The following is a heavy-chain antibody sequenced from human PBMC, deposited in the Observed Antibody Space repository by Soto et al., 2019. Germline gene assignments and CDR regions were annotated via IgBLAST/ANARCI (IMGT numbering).Heavy chain of an antibody. CDR3: ARWVGGSMSDNSGKYDS. V-gene: IGHV3-30*03. J-gene: IGHJ5*01. CDR1: GFTFSRNG. Sequence: QVQLVESGGGVVQPGTSLRLTCAGSGFTFSRNGMHWVRQAPGKGLEWVALVSYDGSKKYYVDSVKGRFTISRDNSENTLYLQMNSPRAEDTAVYYCARWVGGSMSDNSGKYDSWGQGTLVTVSS. CDR2: VSYDGSKK. D-gene: IGHD3-22*01.